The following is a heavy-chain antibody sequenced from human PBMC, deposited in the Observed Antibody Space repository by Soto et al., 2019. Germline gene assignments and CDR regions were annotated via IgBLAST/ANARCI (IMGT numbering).Heavy chain of an antibody. Sequence: QVQLQESGPGLVKPSQTLSLTCTVSGASISSADYFWSWIRQPPGQGLEWIGYIYYSGNIFYNPSLESRFTISVDTSKNQFSLKLTSVTAADTAVYYCARQRTVYFARPGDWLDPWGQGTLVTVSS. V-gene: IGHV4-30-4*01. CDR2: IYYSGNI. CDR3: ARQRTVYFARPGDWLDP. CDR1: GASISSADYF. D-gene: IGHD3-9*01. J-gene: IGHJ5*02.